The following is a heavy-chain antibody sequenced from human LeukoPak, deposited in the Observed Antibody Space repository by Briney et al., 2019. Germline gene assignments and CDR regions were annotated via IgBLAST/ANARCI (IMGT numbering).Heavy chain of an antibody. CDR1: GFTFSSYW. D-gene: IGHD3-22*01. Sequence: GGSLRLSCAASGFTFSSYWMHWARQAPGKGLVWVSRINSDGSSTSYADSVKGRFTISRDNAKNTLYLQMNSLRAEDTAVYYCARDASSGYYLEEDWFDPWGQGTLVTVSS. V-gene: IGHV3-74*01. CDR2: INSDGSST. CDR3: ARDASSGYYLEEDWFDP. J-gene: IGHJ5*02.